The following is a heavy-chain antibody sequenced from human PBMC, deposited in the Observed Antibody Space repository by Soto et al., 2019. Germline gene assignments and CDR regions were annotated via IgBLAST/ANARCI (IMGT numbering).Heavy chain of an antibody. CDR1: GFTFSSYG. V-gene: IGHV3-33*01. D-gene: IGHD3-22*01. CDR2: IWYDGSNK. J-gene: IGHJ4*02. Sequence: QVQLVESGGGVVQPGRSLRLSCAASGFTFSSYGMHWVRQAPGKGLEWVAVIWYDGSNKYYADSVKGRFTISRDNSKNALYLQMNRLRAEDTAVYYCAREGVIVVEGGYYFDYWGQGTLVTVSS. CDR3: AREGVIVVEGGYYFDY.